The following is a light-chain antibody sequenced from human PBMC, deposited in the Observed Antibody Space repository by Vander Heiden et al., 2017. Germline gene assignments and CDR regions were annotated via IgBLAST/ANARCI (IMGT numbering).Light chain of an antibody. CDR1: SSNIGNNY. J-gene: IGLJ2*01. CDR3: GTWDSSLSAVV. CDR2: DNN. V-gene: IGLV1-51*01. Sequence: QSVLTPPPSVSAPPGQKVTISCSGSSSNIGNNYVSWYQQLPGTAPKLLIYDNNKRPSGIPDRFSGSKSGTSATLGITGLQTGDEADYYCGTWDSSLSAVVFGGGTKLTVL.